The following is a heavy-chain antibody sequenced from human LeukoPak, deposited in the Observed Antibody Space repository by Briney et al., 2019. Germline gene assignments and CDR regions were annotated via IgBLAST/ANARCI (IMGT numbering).Heavy chain of an antibody. J-gene: IGHJ4*02. D-gene: IGHD6-13*01. V-gene: IGHV4-59*08. CDR3: ARLIVAAGTWYFDY. CDR2: IYYSGST. CDR1: GGSISSYY. Sequence: SETPSLTCTVSGGSISSYYWSWIRQPPGKGLEWIGYIYYSGSTNYNPSLKSRVTISVDTSKNQFSLKLSSVTAAETAVYYCARLIVAAGTWYFDYWGQGTLVTVSS.